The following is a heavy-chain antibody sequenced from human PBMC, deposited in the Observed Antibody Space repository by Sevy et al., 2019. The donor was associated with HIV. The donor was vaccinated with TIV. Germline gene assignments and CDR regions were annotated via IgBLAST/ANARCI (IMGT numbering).Heavy chain of an antibody. D-gene: IGHD6-19*01. J-gene: IGHJ5*02. V-gene: IGHV3-23*01. CDR3: AREPSPVAGLDWFDP. CDR2: TSAAAGST. CDR1: GFNFRTHA. Sequence: GGSLRLSGVASGFNFRTHAMSWVRQAPGKGLEWVSATSAAAGSTYYADSVKGRFTMSRDNSKKTLYLHMKSLRVEDTAVYYCAREPSPVAGLDWFDPWGQGTLVTVSS.